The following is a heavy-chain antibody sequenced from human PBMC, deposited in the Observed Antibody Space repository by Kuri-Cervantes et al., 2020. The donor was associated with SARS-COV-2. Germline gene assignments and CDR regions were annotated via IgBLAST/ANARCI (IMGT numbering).Heavy chain of an antibody. D-gene: IGHD3-10*01. Sequence: ASVKVSCKAPESTFPNYDINWVRQATGQGLEWMGMVKTNSGNTLYAQIFQGRVTMTEDTSTDTAYMELSSLRAEDTALYYCARGGHAQGSGRPLDYWGQGTLVTVSS. CDR3: ARGGHAQGSGRPLDY. CDR1: ESTFPNYD. CDR2: VKTNSGNT. J-gene: IGHJ4*02. V-gene: IGHV1-8*01.